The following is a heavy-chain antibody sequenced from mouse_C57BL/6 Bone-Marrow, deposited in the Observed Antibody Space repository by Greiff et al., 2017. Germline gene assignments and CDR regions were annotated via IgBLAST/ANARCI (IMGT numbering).Heavy chain of an antibody. CDR2: IYPGSGST. J-gene: IGHJ2*01. V-gene: IGHV1-55*01. Sequence: VQLQQPGAELVKPGASVTMSCKASGYTFASYWITWVKQRPGQGLEWIGDIYPGSGSTNYNEKFKSKATLTVDTSSSTAYMQLSSLTSEDSAVYYCARGSYYPGFDYWGQGTTLTVSS. CDR1: GYTFASYW. D-gene: IGHD2-10*01. CDR3: ARGSYYPGFDY.